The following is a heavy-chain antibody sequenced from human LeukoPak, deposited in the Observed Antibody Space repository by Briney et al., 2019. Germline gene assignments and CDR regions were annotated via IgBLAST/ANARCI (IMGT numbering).Heavy chain of an antibody. CDR3: ARVDDRDRCGDSNFDY. D-gene: IGHD4-17*01. V-gene: IGHV1-2*06. CDR2: INPNTGGT. J-gene: IGHJ4*02. CDR1: GYTFTDYY. Sequence: ASVKVSCKASGYTFTDYYMHWVRQAPGQGLEWMGRINPNTGGTNHAQKFQGRVTMTRDTSISTAYMELSSLRSDDTPVYYCARVDDRDRCGDSNFDYWGQGTLVTVSS.